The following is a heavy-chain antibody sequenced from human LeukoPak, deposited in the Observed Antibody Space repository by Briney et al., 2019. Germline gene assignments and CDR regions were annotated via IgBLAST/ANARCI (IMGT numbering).Heavy chain of an antibody. CDR2: IYYSGST. J-gene: IGHJ2*01. V-gene: IGHV4-30-4*08. D-gene: IGHD2-2*01. CDR3: ARDTRYCSSTSCRYFDL. Sequence: SWVRQAPGKGLEWIGYIYYSGSTYYNPSLKSRVTISADTSKNQFSLKLSSVTAADTAVYYCARDTRYCSSTSCRYFDLWGRGTLVTVSS.